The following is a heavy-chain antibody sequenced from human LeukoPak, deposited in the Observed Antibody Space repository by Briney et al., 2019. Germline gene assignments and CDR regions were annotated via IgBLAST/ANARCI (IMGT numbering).Heavy chain of an antibody. Sequence: GGSLRLSCAASGFTFINYWMSWVRQAPGKGLEWVANIKQDESEKYYVDSVKGRFTISRDNSKNTLYLQMNSLRAEDTAVYYCAKGGVRPDYYFDYWGQGTLVTVSS. D-gene: IGHD3-16*01. CDR1: GFTFINYW. CDR2: IKQDESEK. V-gene: IGHV3-7*03. CDR3: AKGGVRPDYYFDY. J-gene: IGHJ4*02.